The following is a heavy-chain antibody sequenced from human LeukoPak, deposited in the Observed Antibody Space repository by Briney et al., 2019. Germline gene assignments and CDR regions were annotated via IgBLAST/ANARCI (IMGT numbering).Heavy chain of an antibody. V-gene: IGHV3-30-3*01. CDR2: ISYDGSNK. CDR3: ARDLELFEVY. CDR1: GFTFSSYA. D-gene: IGHD3-3*01. Sequence: GGSLRLSCAASGFTFSSYAMHWVRQAPGKGLEWVAVISYDGSNKYYADSVKGRFTISRDNSKNTLYLQMNSLRAEDTAVYYCARDLELFEVYWGQGTLVTVSS. J-gene: IGHJ4*02.